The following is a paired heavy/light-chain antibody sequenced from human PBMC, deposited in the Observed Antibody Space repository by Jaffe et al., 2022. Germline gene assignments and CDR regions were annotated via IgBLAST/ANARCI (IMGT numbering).Light chain of an antibody. J-gene: IGKJ4*01. CDR1: QSLLYSSDNKNY. CDR3: QQYYSTPLA. Sequence: DIVMTQSPDSLAVSLGERATINCKSSQSLLYSSDNKNYLGWYQQKPGQPPKLLIYWASIRESGVPDRFSGSGSGTDFTLTISSLQAEDVAVYYCQQYYSTPLAFGGGTKVEIK. V-gene: IGKV4-1*01. CDR2: WAS.
Heavy chain of an antibody. CDR3: ARDPLVFASPFDY. CDR2: IGTDGITK. CDR1: GFSFSDFY. Sequence: QVQLVESGGGLVKPGGSLRLSCAASGFSFSDFYMSWIRQAPGKGLEWVSYIGTDGITKYYADSVKGRFTISRDNAKNSLYLQMSSLRADDTAVYYCARDPLVFASPFDYWGQGTLVTVSS. D-gene: IGHD2-21*01. V-gene: IGHV3-11*01. J-gene: IGHJ4*02.